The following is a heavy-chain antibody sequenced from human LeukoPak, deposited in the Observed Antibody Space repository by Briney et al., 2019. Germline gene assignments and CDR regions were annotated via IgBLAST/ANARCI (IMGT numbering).Heavy chain of an antibody. J-gene: IGHJ5*02. D-gene: IGHD6-13*01. V-gene: IGHV1-69*06. CDR1: VGTFSSYA. CDR3: ARGGQQLDGGWFDP. Sequence: SVKVSCKASVGTFSSYAISWVRQAPGQGREWMGGIIPIFGTANYAQKFQGRVTITADKYTSTAYMELSSLRSEDTAVYYCARGGQQLDGGWFDPWGQGTLVTVSS. CDR2: IIPIFGTA.